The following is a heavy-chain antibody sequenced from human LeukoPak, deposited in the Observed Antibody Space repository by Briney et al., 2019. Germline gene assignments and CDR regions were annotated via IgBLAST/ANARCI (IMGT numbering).Heavy chain of an antibody. J-gene: IGHJ4*02. D-gene: IGHD1-26*01. CDR2: ISDSGTTV. V-gene: IGHV3-48*03. Sequence: GGSLRLSCAASGFTFSNYGMAWVRQAPGKGLQWVAYISDSGTTVDYADSVKGRFSISRDNTENSLYLQMNSLRVEDTGFYYCARDVGADFWGQGTLVTVSS. CDR1: GFTFSNYG. CDR3: ARDVGADF.